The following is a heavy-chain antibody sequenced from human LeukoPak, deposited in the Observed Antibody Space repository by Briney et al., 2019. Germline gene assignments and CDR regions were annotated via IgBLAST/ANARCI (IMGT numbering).Heavy chain of an antibody. D-gene: IGHD7-27*01. J-gene: IGHJ4*02. CDR1: GFNFSRHG. CDR2: IRKDGSDK. V-gene: IGHV3-30*02. CDR3: AKDSNWAFDY. Sequence: GGSLRLSCGASGFNFSRHGMHSVRQAPGRGLEWVTYIRKDGSDKYYAESVKGRFNIYRDSSKNMVYLQMNSLRAEDTAVYYCAKDSNWAFDYWGQGTLVSVSS.